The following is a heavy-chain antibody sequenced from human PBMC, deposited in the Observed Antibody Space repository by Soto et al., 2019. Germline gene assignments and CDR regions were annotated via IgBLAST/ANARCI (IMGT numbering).Heavy chain of an antibody. D-gene: IGHD3-10*01. J-gene: IGHJ4*01. CDR1: GFTFTSSA. V-gene: IGHV1-58*01. CDR2: IGVGSGNR. Sequence: SVKVSCKASGFTFTSSAVQWVRQARGERLEWIGWIGVGSGNRHYAQKFQERVTITRDMSTSTAYMELSSLRSEDTAVYYCAAIGLSSDRWGQGTMVTVSS. CDR3: AAIGLSSDR.